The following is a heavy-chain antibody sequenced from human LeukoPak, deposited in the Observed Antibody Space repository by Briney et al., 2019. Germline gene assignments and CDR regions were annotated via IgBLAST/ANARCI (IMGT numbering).Heavy chain of an antibody. V-gene: IGHV1-46*01. CDR3: ARDYHGSGSLTTFDY. CDR2: INPRGGST. J-gene: IGHJ4*02. D-gene: IGHD3-10*01. Sequence: ASVMVSCKASGYIFTSFYMHGVRQAPGQGLEWMGIINPRGGSTTSAQKFQGRVTLTRDTSTTTVYMELSSLRSEDTAVYYCARDYHGSGSLTTFDYWGQGTLVTVSS. CDR1: GYIFTSFY.